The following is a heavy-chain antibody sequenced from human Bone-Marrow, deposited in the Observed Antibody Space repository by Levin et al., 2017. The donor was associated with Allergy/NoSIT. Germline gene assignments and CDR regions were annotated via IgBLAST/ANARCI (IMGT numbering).Heavy chain of an antibody. CDR1: GDSIGNYY. CDR3: AREKSVIDCTGISCYTDHWFDH. D-gene: IGHD2-8*02. J-gene: IGHJ4*03. Sequence: NPSETLSLTCTVSGDSIGNYYWSWIRQPAGKGLEWLGHMFPSGPTNYNPSLKSRLTMSADTSKNQLSLKVTSVSAADTAVYYCAREKSVIDCTGISCYTDHWFDHWGQGTLATVSS. V-gene: IGHV4-4*07. CDR2: MFPSGPT.